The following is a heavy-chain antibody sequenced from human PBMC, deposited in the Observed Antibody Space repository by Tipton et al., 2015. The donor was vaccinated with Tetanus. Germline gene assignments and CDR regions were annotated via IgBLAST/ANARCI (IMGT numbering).Heavy chain of an antibody. D-gene: IGHD1-14*01. CDR2: IYQTGTT. J-gene: IGHJ4*02. V-gene: IGHV4-30-4*01. Sequence: TLSLTCTVSGASFSSGDYYWSWLRKPPGKDLEWIGYIYQTGTTYYNPSLKGRVTISMDRSNTQFSLRLDSLTAADTAVYYCARAAVCLVLTHDFWGRGTLVSVSS. CDR3: ARAAVCLVLTHDF. CDR1: GASFSSGDYY.